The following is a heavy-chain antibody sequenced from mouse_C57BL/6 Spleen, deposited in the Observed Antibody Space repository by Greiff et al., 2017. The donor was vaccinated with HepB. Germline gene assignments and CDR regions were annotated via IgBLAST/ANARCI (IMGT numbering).Heavy chain of an antibody. J-gene: IGHJ1*03. Sequence: DVKLVESGGDLVKPGGSLKLSCAASGFTFSSYGMSWVRQTPDKRLEWVATISSGGSYTYYPDSVKGRFTIHRDNAKNTLYLQMSSLKSEDTAMYYCARQGDYGTWYFDVWGTGTTVTVSS. CDR1: GFTFSSYG. V-gene: IGHV5-6*02. CDR2: ISSGGSYT. D-gene: IGHD1-1*01. CDR3: ARQGDYGTWYFDV.